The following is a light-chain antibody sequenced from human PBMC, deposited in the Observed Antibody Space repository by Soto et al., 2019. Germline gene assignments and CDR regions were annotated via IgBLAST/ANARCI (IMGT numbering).Light chain of an antibody. CDR1: QPISRS. CDR3: QQTYSAPLIT. CDR2: AAS. Sequence: DIQMTQSPSSLSASVGDRVTITCRASQPISRSLHLYQQKPGTAPKLLIYAASTLKTGVPTRFSGSGSGTDFTHSISSLQPADFATYYGQQTYSAPLITFGHGTKVDI. V-gene: IGKV1-39*01. J-gene: IGKJ3*01.